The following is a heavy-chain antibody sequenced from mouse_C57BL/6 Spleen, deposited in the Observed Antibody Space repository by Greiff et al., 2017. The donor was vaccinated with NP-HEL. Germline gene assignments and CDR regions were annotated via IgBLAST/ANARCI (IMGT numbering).Heavy chain of an antibody. D-gene: IGHD3-2*02. Sequence: VQLQQSGPVLVKPGASVKMSCKASGYTFTDYYMNWVKQSHGKSLEWIGVINPYNGGTSYNQKFKGKATLTVDKSSSTAYMELNSLTSEDSAVYYCARSGTAQAVYFDYWGQGTTLTVSS. CDR3: ARSGTAQAVYFDY. CDR1: GYTFTDYY. J-gene: IGHJ2*01. V-gene: IGHV1-19*01. CDR2: INPYNGGT.